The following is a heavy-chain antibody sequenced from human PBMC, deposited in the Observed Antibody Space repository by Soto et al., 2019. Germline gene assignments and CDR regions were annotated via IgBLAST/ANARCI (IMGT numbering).Heavy chain of an antibody. CDR3: ARVGVISYYDSSGAVWFVP. D-gene: IGHD3-22*01. J-gene: IGHJ5*02. CDR2: IYHSGST. CDR1: GGSISSGGYS. Sequence: SETLSLTCAVSGGSISSGGYSWSWIRQPPGKGLEWIGYIYHSGSTYYNPSLKSRVTISVDTSKNQFSLKLSSVTAADTTVYYCARVGVISYYDSSGAVWFVPWGEGTLVSVSS. V-gene: IGHV4-30-2*01.